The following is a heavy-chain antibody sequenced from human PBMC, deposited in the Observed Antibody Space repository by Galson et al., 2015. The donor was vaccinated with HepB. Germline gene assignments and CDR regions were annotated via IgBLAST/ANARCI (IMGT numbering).Heavy chain of an antibody. D-gene: IGHD3-16*01. CDR2: ISVSGTYT. J-gene: IGHJ3*02. CDR3: AKVWGLKFGGVINALDI. V-gene: IGHV3-11*05. Sequence: SLRLSCAASGFTFSDYYMSWIRQAPGKGLEWLSYISVSGTYTNYADSVKGRFTISRDNAKNSLYLQMNSLRAEDTAVYYCAKVWGLKFGGVINALDIWGQGTMVTVSS. CDR1: GFTFSDYY.